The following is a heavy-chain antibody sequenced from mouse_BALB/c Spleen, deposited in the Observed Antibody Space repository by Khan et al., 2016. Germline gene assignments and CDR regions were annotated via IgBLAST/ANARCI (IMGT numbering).Heavy chain of an antibody. CDR3: ARDDYYDGSSKYVDV. J-gene: IGHJ1*01. D-gene: IGHD1-1*01. Sequence: QIQLVQSGPELKKPGETVKISCKASGYTFTNYGMNWVKQAPGKDLKWMGWINTYTGEPTYADDFTGRFAFSLETSASTAYLQIHNLRNEDTATYFCARDDYYDGSSKYVDVWGAGTTVTVSS. CDR2: INTYTGEP. V-gene: IGHV9-3-1*01. CDR1: GYTFTNYG.